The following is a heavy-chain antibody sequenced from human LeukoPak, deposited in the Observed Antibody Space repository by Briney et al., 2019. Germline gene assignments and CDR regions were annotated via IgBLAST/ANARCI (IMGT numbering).Heavy chain of an antibody. CDR1: GDSVSSNSAA. Sequence: SQTLSLTRAISGDSVSSNSAAWNWIRQSPSRGLEWLGRTYYRSRSKWYNGYAVSVKSRITINPDTSKNQFSLHLNSVTPEDTAVHYCARGQGGYIDYWGQGTLVTVSS. V-gene: IGHV6-1*01. CDR3: ARGQGGYIDY. CDR2: TYYRSRSKWYN. J-gene: IGHJ4*02. D-gene: IGHD3-16*01.